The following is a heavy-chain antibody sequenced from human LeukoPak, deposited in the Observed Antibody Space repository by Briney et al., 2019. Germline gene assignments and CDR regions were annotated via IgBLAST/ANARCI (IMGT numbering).Heavy chain of an antibody. CDR1: GYTFTSYD. CDR2: MNPNSGNT. Sequence: GASVKASCKASGYTFTSYDINWVRQATGQGLEWMGWMNPNSGNTGYAQKFQGRVTMTRNTSISTAYMELSSLRSEDTAVYYCATDFWSGYSWSDYMDVWGKGTTVTVSS. D-gene: IGHD3-3*01. CDR3: ATDFWSGYSWSDYMDV. J-gene: IGHJ6*03. V-gene: IGHV1-8*01.